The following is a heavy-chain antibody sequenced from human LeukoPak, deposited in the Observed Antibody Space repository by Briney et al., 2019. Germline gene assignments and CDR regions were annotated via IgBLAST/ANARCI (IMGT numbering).Heavy chain of an antibody. CDR1: GYTLTELS. CDR2: FDPEDGET. Sequence: AASVKVSCKVSGYTLTELSMHWVRQAPGKGLEWMGGFDPEDGETIYARKFQGRVTMTEDTSTDTAYMELSSLRSEDTAVYYCATDVNKLAYCGGHCYSGSLFDYWGQGTLVTVSS. V-gene: IGHV1-24*01. CDR3: ATDVNKLAYCGGHCYSGSLFDY. J-gene: IGHJ4*02. D-gene: IGHD2-21*02.